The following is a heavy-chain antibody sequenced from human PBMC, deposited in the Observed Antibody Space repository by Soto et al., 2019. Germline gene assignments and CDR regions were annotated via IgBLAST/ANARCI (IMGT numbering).Heavy chain of an antibody. CDR2: IKPNTDGGAI. Sequence: EVQLLESGGGFVKPGESLRLSCAASGFTFNSAPMSWVRQAPGKGLEWVGRIKPNTDGGAIDYPAPVKGRFTISRDDSKNTLYLQMTSLRIEDKAVYYCPTPAIPVDGTNPFNYWGQGALVTVSS. V-gene: IGHV3-15*01. CDR3: PTPAIPVDGTNPFNY. CDR1: GFTFNSAP. J-gene: IGHJ4*02. D-gene: IGHD6-19*01.